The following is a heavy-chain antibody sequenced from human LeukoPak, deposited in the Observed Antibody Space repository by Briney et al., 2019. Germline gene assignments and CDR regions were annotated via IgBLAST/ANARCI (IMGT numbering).Heavy chain of an antibody. CDR1: GLTFSHYW. J-gene: IGHJ1*01. D-gene: IGHD3-22*01. Sequence: GGSLRLSCAASGLTFSHYWMSWVRQAPGKGVEWVANIKQDGSEKYYVDSVKGRFTISRDNAKNSLYLQMNGLRAEDTAVYYCAADSSGYYWAFWGQGTLVTVSS. CDR2: IKQDGSEK. CDR3: AADSSGYYWAF. V-gene: IGHV3-7*01.